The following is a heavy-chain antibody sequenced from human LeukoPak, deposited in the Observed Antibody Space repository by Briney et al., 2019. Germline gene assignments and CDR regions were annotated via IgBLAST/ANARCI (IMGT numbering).Heavy chain of an antibody. Sequence: SVRVSCKASGYTFTSYGISWVRQAPGQGLEWMGWISAYNGNTNYAQKLQGRVTMTTDTSTSTAYMEMRSLRSDDTAVYYCARVPHSGWRHSVVGAAFDYWGQGTLVTVSS. CDR3: ARVPHSGWRHSVVGAAFDY. CDR1: GYTFTSYG. V-gene: IGHV1-18*01. CDR2: ISAYNGNT. D-gene: IGHD1-26*01. J-gene: IGHJ4*02.